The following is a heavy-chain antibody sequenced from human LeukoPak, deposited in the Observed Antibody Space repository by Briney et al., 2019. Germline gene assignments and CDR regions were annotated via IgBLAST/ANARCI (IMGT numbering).Heavy chain of an antibody. V-gene: IGHV5-51*01. Sequence: GESLKISCKGSGYSFTSYWIGWVRQMPGKGLEWMGIIYPGDSDTKYSPPFQGQVTISADKSISTAYLQWSSLKASDTAMYYCARQYCGGDCSIRYFQHWGQGTLVTVSS. CDR3: ARQYCGGDCSIRYFQH. J-gene: IGHJ1*01. CDR2: IYPGDSDT. CDR1: GYSFTSYW. D-gene: IGHD2-21*02.